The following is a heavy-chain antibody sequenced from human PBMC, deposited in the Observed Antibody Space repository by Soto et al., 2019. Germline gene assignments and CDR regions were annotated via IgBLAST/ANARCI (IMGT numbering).Heavy chain of an antibody. CDR3: ARVPAATEIDY. V-gene: IGHV4-34*01. D-gene: IGHD2-2*01. CDR1: GGSFSGYY. CDR2: INHSGST. Sequence: SETLSLTCAVYGGSFSGYYWSWIRQPPGKGLEWIGEINHSGSTNYNPSLKSRVTISVDMSKNQFSLKLSSVTAADTAVYYCARVPAATEIDYWGQGTLVTV. J-gene: IGHJ4*02.